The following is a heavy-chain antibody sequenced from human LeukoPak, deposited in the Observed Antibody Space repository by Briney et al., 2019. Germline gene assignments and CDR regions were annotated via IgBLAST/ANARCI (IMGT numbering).Heavy chain of an antibody. V-gene: IGHV3-30-3*01. CDR3: AITTPPYGARWDAFDF. CDR2: ISYDGSNK. D-gene: IGHD4-17*01. Sequence: GGSLRLSCAASGFTFSSYAMHWVRQAPGKGLEWVAVISYDGSNKYYADSVKGRFTISRDNSKNTLYLQMNSLRAEDTALYHCAITTPPYGARWDAFDFWGQGTMVTVSS. CDR1: GFTFSSYA. J-gene: IGHJ3*01.